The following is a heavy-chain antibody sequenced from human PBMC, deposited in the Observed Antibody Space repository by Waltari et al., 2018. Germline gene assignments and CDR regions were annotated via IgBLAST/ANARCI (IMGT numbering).Heavy chain of an antibody. CDR1: GYSSTVSY. V-gene: IGHV1-2*06. CDR3: ARGLDV. CDR2: INPNSGGT. Sequence: AQLVQTGAEEKKPGTPAHVPRKASGYSSTVSYMYRVRQAPGQGLEWMGRINPNSGGTNYAQRFQGRVSMTRDTSLSTAYMELTNLISDDAAVFCCARGLDVWGQGTTVTVSS. J-gene: IGHJ6*02.